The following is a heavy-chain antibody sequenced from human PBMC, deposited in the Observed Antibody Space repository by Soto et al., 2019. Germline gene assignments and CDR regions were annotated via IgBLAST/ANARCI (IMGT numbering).Heavy chain of an antibody. D-gene: IGHD4-17*01. Sequence: QVQLVESGGGVVQPGRSLRLSCAASGFTFSSYGMHWVRQAPGKGLEWVAVISYDGSNKYYADSVKGRFTISRDNSKNTLYLQMNSLRAEDTAVYYCAKDHATVTNIRPPDYWGQGTLVTVSS. CDR2: ISYDGSNK. V-gene: IGHV3-30*18. CDR1: GFTFSSYG. CDR3: AKDHATVTNIRPPDY. J-gene: IGHJ4*02.